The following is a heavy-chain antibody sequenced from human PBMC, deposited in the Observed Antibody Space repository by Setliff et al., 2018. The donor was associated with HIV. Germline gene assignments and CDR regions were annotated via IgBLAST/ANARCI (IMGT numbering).Heavy chain of an antibody. V-gene: IGHV1-18*04. D-gene: IGHD3-10*01. CDR1: GYTFTTYG. Sequence: GASVKVSCKASGYTFTTYGVNWVRQAPGQGLEWMGWINSYNGNTKFAQEFQGRVTMTTDTSTTTAFMELRSLKADGTGIYYCSRSGVPPYYYYGMDVWGQGTTVTVSS. J-gene: IGHJ6*02. CDR3: SRSGVPPYYYYGMDV. CDR2: INSYNGNT.